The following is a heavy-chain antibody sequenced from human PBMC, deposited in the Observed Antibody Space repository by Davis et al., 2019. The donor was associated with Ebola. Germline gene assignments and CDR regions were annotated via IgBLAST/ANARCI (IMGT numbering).Heavy chain of an antibody. V-gene: IGHV1-69*04. CDR3: ARAGRITGTSWFDP. J-gene: IGHJ5*02. CDR1: GGTFSSYA. D-gene: IGHD1-7*01. CDR2: IIPILGIA. Sequence: AASVKVSCKASGGTFSSYAISWVRQAPGQGLEWMGRIIPILGIANYAQKFQGRVTITADKSTSTAYMELSSLRSEDTAVYYCARAGRITGTSWFDPWGQGTLVTVSS.